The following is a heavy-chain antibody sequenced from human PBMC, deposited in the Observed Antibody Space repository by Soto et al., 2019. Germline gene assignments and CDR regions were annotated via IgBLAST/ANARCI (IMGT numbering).Heavy chain of an antibody. J-gene: IGHJ4*03. Sequence: GGSLRLSCAASVFTVSSYSMNWVRQAPGKGLEWVSYISSGSSTIYHPDSVKGRFTISRDNAKNSLYLQMNSLRAEDTAVYYCAREKGYCTSTSCYARGYFDYWGQGTLVTVSS. V-gene: IGHV3-48*01. CDR2: ISSGSSTI. CDR1: VFTVSSYS. CDR3: AREKGYCTSTSCYARGYFDY. D-gene: IGHD2-2*01.